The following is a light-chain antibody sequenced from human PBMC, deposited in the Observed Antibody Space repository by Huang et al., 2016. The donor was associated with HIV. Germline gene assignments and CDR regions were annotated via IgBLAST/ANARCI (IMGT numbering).Light chain of an antibody. V-gene: IGKV3-20*01. CDR3: QQYVTAPWT. CDR1: QSVSSNY. J-gene: IGKJ1*01. CDR2: GAS. Sequence: EIMLTQSPGTLSFSPGERTTPSCRASQSVSSNYLAWYQQKPGQAPRLLIYGASSRATGIPDRFSGSGSGTDVTLTISRLEPEDFAVYFCQQYVTAPWTFGQGTKVEIK.